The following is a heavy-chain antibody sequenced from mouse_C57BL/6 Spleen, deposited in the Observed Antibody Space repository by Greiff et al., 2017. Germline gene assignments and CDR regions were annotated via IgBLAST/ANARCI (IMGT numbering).Heavy chain of an antibody. Sequence: VKLQQPGAELVRPGASVKLSCKASGYTFTDYYINWVKQRPGQGLEWIARIYPGSGNTYYNEKFKGKATLTAEKSSSTAYMQLSSLTSEDSAVYFCATLYYGSSPYYFDYWGQGTTLTVSS. V-gene: IGHV1-76*01. CDR3: ATLYYGSSPYYFDY. CDR2: IYPGSGNT. CDR1: GYTFTDYY. J-gene: IGHJ2*01. D-gene: IGHD1-1*01.